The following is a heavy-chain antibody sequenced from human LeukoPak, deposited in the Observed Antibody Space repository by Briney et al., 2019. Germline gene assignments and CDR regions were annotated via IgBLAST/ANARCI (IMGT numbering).Heavy chain of an antibody. Sequence: GRSLRRSCAASGFTFSSYSMNWVRQAPGKGLEWVSSISSSSSYIHYADSVKGRFTISRDNAKTSLYLQMNSLRAEDTAVYYCARDASYDILTGHYYHYGMDVWGQGTTVTVSS. V-gene: IGHV3-21*01. CDR1: GFTFSSYS. CDR2: ISSSSSYI. CDR3: ARDASYDILTGHYYHYGMDV. J-gene: IGHJ6*02. D-gene: IGHD3-9*01.